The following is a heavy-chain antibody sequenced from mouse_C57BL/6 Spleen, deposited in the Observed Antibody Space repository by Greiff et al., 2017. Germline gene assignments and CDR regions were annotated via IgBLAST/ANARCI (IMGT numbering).Heavy chain of an antibody. CDR1: GYSITSGYY. V-gene: IGHV3-6*01. Sequence: EVKLQESGPGLVKPSQSLSLTCSVTGYSITSGYYWNWIRQFPGNKLEWMGYISYDGSNNYNPSLKNRISITRDPSKNQFFLKLNSVTTEDTATYYCARDSVVAPYYAMDYWGQGTSVTVSS. CDR2: ISYDGSN. J-gene: IGHJ4*01. CDR3: ARDSVVAPYYAMDY. D-gene: IGHD1-1*01.